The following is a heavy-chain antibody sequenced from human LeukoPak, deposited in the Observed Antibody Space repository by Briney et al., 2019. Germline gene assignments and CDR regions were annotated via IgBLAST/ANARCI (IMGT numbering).Heavy chain of an antibody. CDR1: GGTFSSYA. D-gene: IGHD6-19*01. J-gene: IGHJ4*02. Sequence: ASVKVSCKASGGTFSSYAISWVRQAPGQGLEWMGGIIPIFGTANYAQKFQGRVTITADESTSTAHMELSSLRSEDTAVYYCARWGSGRVPYFDYWGQGTLVTVSS. CDR2: IIPIFGTA. V-gene: IGHV1-69*13. CDR3: ARWGSGRVPYFDY.